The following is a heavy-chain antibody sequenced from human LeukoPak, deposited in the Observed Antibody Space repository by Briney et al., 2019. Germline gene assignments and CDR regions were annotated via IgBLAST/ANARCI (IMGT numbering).Heavy chain of an antibody. D-gene: IGHD5-12*01. CDR1: GGSISSGSYY. J-gene: IGHJ5*02. V-gene: IGHV4-61*02. CDR2: IYTSGST. Sequence: SQTLSLTCTVSGGSISSGSYYWSWIRQPAGKGLEWIGRIYTSGSTNYNPSLKSRVTISVDTSKNQFSLKLSSVTAADTAVYYCARGDEGYSGYVWDNWFDPWGQGTLVTVSS. CDR3: ARGDEGYSGYVWDNWFDP.